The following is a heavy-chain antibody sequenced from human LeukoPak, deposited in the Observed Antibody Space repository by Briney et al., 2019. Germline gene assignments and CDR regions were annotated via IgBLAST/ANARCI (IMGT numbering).Heavy chain of an antibody. J-gene: IGHJ4*02. CDR2: IKQDGSEK. CDR3: ARAGLFDYDSSGYYYYFDY. D-gene: IGHD3-22*01. V-gene: IGHV3-7*03. CDR1: GFTFSSCW. Sequence: PGGSLRLSCAASGFTFSSCWMSWVRQAPGKGLEWVANIKQDGSEKYYVDSVKSRFTISRDNAKNSLYLQMNSLRAEDTAVYYCARAGLFDYDSSGYYYYFDYWGQGTLVTVSS.